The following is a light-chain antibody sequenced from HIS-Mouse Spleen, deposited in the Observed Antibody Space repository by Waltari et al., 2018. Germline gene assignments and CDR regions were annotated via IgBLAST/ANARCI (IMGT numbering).Light chain of an antibody. CDR1: SGINVGTYR. V-gene: IGLV5-45*02. J-gene: IGLJ3*02. CDR2: YKSDSDK. CDR3: MIWHSSAWV. Sequence: QAVLTQPSSLSASPGASASLTCTLRSGINVGTYRIYWYQQKPGSPPQYRLRYKSDSDKQQGSGVPSRFSGSKDASANAGILLLSGLQSEDEADYYCMIWHSSAWVFGGGTKLTVL.